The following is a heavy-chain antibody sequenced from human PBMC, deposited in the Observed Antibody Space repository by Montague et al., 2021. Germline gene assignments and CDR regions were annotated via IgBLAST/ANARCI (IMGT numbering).Heavy chain of an antibody. CDR1: GGSISGNNW. J-gene: IGHJ5*02. Sequence: SETLSLTCAVSGGSISGNNWCAWVRPPPGKGLEWIGEIFYNGSTTYSPSLKSRVTISMDKSKNQFSLKLTSVTAADTAVYYCARVAAWGYYDTSGPNWFDPWGQGTLVTVSS. D-gene: IGHD3-22*01. V-gene: IGHV4-4*02. CDR2: IFYNGST. CDR3: ARVAAWGYYDTSGPNWFDP.